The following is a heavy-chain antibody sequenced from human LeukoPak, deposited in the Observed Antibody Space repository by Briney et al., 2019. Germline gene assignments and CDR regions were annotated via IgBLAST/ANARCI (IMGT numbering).Heavy chain of an antibody. Sequence: SETLSLTCTVSGGSISSYYWSWIRQPAGKGLEWIGRIYTSGGTNYNPSLKSRVTMSVDTSKNQFSLKLSSVTAADTAVYYCARDEGGGGGGKYAFDIWGQGTMVTVSS. V-gene: IGHV4-4*07. CDR1: GGSISSYY. J-gene: IGHJ3*02. D-gene: IGHD1-14*01. CDR2: IYTSGGT. CDR3: ARDEGGGGGGKYAFDI.